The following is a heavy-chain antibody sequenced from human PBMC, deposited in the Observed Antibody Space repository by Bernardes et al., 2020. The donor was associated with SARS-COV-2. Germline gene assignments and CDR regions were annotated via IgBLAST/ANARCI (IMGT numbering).Heavy chain of an antibody. D-gene: IGHD6-19*01. CDR3: AREPPGNSGWYADY. CDR1: GGFFSGYY. J-gene: IGHJ4*02. Sequence: SETLSLTCAVNGGFFSGYYWTWIRQPPGKALEWIGEINHSGSTSYNPSLKSRVTISVDTSKNQFSLKLSSVTAADTAVYYCAREPPGNSGWYADYWGQGTLVTVSS. CDR2: INHSGST. V-gene: IGHV4-34*01.